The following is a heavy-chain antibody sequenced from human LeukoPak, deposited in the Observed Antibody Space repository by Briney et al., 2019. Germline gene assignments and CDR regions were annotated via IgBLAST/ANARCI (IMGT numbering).Heavy chain of an antibody. Sequence: PGRSLRLSCAASGFTFSSYAMHWVRQAPGKGLEWVAVISYDGSNKYYADSVKGRFTISRDNSKNTLYLQMNSLRAEDTAVYYCARDRAPFYDFWSGYGKNWFDPWGQGTLATVSS. CDR2: ISYDGSNK. D-gene: IGHD3-3*01. CDR1: GFTFSSYA. V-gene: IGHV3-30*01. J-gene: IGHJ5*02. CDR3: ARDRAPFYDFWSGYGKNWFDP.